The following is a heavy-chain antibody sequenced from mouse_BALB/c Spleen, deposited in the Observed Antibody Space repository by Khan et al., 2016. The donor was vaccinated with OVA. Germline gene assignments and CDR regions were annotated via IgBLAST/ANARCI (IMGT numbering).Heavy chain of an antibody. CDR1: GYSITSDYA. D-gene: IGHD3-3*01. V-gene: IGHV3-2*02. J-gene: IGHJ3*01. CDR2: ISYSGST. CDR3: ARGRAY. Sequence: EVQLQESGPGLVKPSQSLSLTCTVTGYSITSDYAWNWIRQFPGNKLEWMGYISYSGSTSYTPSLKSRISITRDTSKNPLFLQLNSVTTEDTATYYCARGRAYWGQGTLVTVSA.